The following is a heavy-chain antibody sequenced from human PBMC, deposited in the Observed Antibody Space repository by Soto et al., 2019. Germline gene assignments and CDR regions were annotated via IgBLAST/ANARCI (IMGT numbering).Heavy chain of an antibody. V-gene: IGHV3-53*04. J-gene: IGHJ6*03. CDR2: IYSGGST. CDR3: AREYYYYYMDV. CDR1: GFTVSINY. Sequence: EVQLVEAGGGLVQPGGSLRLSCAASGFTVSINYMSWVRQAAGKGLEWVSVIYSGGSTYYADSVKGRFTISRHNSKNTLCLQMNSLRAEDTAVYYCAREYYYYYMDVWGKGTTVTVSS.